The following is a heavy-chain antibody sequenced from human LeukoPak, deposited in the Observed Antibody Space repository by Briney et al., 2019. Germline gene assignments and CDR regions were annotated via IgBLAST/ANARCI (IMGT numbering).Heavy chain of an antibody. V-gene: IGHV1-69*05. CDR3: ARASSSSFSWADY. CDR1: VGTFSSYA. CDR2: IIPILGTA. J-gene: IGHJ4*02. D-gene: IGHD6-6*01. Sequence: SSVNVSCKASVGTFSSYAIGWVRQAPGQGLEWMGGIIPILGTANYAQKFQGRVTITTDESTSTAYMELSSLRSEDTAVYYCARASSSSFSWADYWGQGTLVTVSS.